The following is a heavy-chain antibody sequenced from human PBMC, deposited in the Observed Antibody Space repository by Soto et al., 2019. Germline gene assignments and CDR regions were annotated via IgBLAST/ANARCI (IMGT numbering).Heavy chain of an antibody. Sequence: SVKVSCKASGGTFSSYAISWVRQAPGQGLEWMGGIIPIFGTANYAQKLQGRVTMTTDTSTSTAYMELRSLRSDDTAVYYCGRDQSGSYFLYYYYGMDVWGQGTTVTVSS. D-gene: IGHD1-26*01. J-gene: IGHJ6*02. CDR3: GRDQSGSYFLYYYYGMDV. CDR2: IIPIFGTA. CDR1: GGTFSSYA. V-gene: IGHV1-69*05.